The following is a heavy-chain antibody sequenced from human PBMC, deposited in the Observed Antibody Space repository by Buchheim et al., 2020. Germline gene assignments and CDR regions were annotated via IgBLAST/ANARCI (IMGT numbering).Heavy chain of an antibody. Sequence: EVQLVQSGAEVKKPGESLKISCKGYGFSLANFWIAWVRQMPGKGLEWLGIIYPGDSDTRYSPSFQGQVTISADKSTTTAYPQWSSLKASDSAMYYCARTGRGAAALTDWFDPWGQGTL. J-gene: IGHJ5*02. D-gene: IGHD2-2*01. CDR3: ARTGRGAAALTDWFDP. CDR1: GFSLANFW. V-gene: IGHV5-51*03. CDR2: IYPGDSDT.